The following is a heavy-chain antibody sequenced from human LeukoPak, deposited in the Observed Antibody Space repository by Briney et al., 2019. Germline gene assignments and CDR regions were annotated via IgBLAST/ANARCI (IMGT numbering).Heavy chain of an antibody. J-gene: IGHJ5*02. CDR1: GGSISSVSYY. Sequence: SETLSLTCTVSGGSISSVSYYWGWIRQPPGKGLEWIGSIYYSGSTYYNPSLKSRVTISVDTSKNQFSLKLSSVTAADTAVYYCARSIVGATDWFDPWGQGTLVTVSS. CDR2: IYYSGST. V-gene: IGHV4-39*07. CDR3: ARSIVGATDWFDP. D-gene: IGHD1-26*01.